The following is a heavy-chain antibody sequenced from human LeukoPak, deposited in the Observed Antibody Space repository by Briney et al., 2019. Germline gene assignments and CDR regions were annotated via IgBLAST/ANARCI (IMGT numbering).Heavy chain of an antibody. CDR1: GGSFSGYY. CDR2: INHSGST. J-gene: IGHJ5*02. CDR3: ARGRRSSSRRWFDP. Sequence: PSETLSLTCAVYGGSFSGYYWSWIRQPPGKGLEWIGEINHSGSTNYNPSLKSRVTISVDTSKNQFSLKLRSVTAADTAVYYCARGRRSSSRRWFDPWGQGTLVTVSS. V-gene: IGHV4-34*01. D-gene: IGHD6-13*01.